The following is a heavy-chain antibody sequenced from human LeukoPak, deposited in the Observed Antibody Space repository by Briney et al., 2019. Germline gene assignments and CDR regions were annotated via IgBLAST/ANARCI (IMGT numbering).Heavy chain of an antibody. J-gene: IGHJ5*02. CDR2: IYTSGST. D-gene: IGHD2-21*01. CDR3: ARARGAYSFFDP. V-gene: IGHV4-61*02. Sequence: PSQTLSLTCTVSGGSISSGSYYWSWIRQPAGKGLEWIGRIYTSGSTNYNPSLKSRVTISVDTSKNQFSLKLNSVTAADTAVYYCARARGAYSFFDPWGQGTLVTVSS. CDR1: GGSISSGSYY.